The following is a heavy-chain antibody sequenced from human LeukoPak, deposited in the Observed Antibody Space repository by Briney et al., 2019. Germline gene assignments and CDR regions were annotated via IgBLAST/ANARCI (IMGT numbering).Heavy chain of an antibody. CDR3: ARSSMIPTYGFDY. CDR2: MNPNSGNT. V-gene: IGHV1-8*01. CDR1: GYTFTSYD. Sequence: SVKVSCKASGYTFTSYDINWVRQATGQWLEWMGWMNPNSGNTGYAQKFQGRVTMTRNTSISTAYMVLSSLGSEDTAVYYCARSSMIPTYGFDYWGQGTLVTVSS. J-gene: IGHJ4*02. D-gene: IGHD3-22*01.